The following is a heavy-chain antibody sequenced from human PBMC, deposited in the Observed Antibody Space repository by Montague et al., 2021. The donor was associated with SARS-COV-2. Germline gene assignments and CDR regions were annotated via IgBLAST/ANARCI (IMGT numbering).Heavy chain of an antibody. V-gene: IGHV4-31*03. CDR3: ASLSGSYYNYFDL. CDR2: IYYSGSS. J-gene: IGHJ4*02. CDR1: GGSISSANYY. Sequence: TLSLTCSVSGGSISSANYYWSWIRQHPGKGLEFIGYIYYSGSSFYNPSLKSRLTISVDTSKNRFSLRLSSVTAADTAIYFCASLSGSYYNYFDLWGQGTLVTVSS. D-gene: IGHD1-26*01.